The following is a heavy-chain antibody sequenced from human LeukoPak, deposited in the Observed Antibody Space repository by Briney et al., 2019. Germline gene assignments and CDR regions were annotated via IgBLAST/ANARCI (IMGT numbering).Heavy chain of an antibody. Sequence: PSETLSLTCTVSGGSISSRSYYWGWIRQPPGKGLEWIGIIHYSGSTYSNPSLRSRLTMSADTSKKQFSLILNSVTAADTAVYYCAVGRPRNTTPLDDGYDFWGQGTMVTVSS. CDR1: GGSISSRSYY. V-gene: IGHV4-39*07. D-gene: IGHD1-1*01. CDR3: AVGRPRNTTPLDDGYDF. J-gene: IGHJ3*01. CDR2: IHYSGST.